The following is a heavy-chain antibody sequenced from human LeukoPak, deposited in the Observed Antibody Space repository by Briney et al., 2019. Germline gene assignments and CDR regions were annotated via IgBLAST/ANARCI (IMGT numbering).Heavy chain of an antibody. D-gene: IGHD6-6*01. Sequence: GGSLRLSCAASGFTFSNYWMTWVRPAPGRGLEWVANINQDGSVIYCVDSVKGRFSVSRNNAKNKVYLQKNSLRAEDTAVYYCARIGYSSSSLDYWGQGTLVTVSS. CDR1: GFTFSNYW. CDR3: ARIGYSSSSLDY. J-gene: IGHJ4*02. CDR2: INQDGSVI. V-gene: IGHV3-7*01.